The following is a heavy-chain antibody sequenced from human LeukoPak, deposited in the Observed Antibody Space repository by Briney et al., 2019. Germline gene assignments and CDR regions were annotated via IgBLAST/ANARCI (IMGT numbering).Heavy chain of an antibody. D-gene: IGHD2-15*01. V-gene: IGHV4-30-2*01. CDR2: IYHSGST. Sequence: PSETLSLTCTVSGGSVSSGSYYWSWIRQPPGKGLEWIGYIYHSGSTYYNPSLKSRVTISVDRSKNQFSLKLSSVTAADTAVYYCARDGGTRRDYFDYWGQGTLVTVSS. CDR3: ARDGGTRRDYFDY. J-gene: IGHJ4*02. CDR1: GGSVSSGSYY.